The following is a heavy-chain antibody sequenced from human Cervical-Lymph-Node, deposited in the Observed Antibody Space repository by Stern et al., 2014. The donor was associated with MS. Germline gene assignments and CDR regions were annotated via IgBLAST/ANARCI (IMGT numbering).Heavy chain of an antibody. CDR3: AHRTAGPFDY. CDR2: IYWDDQK. V-gene: IGHV2-5*02. J-gene: IGHJ4*02. CDR1: GFSLITSGLG. Sequence: QVTLRESGPALVKPTQTLTLTCTFSGFSLITSGLGGGWIRQPPGQALEWLAYIYWDDQKRYSPSLKSRLTITKDTSKNQVVLTLTNVDPVDTATYYCAHRTAGPFDYWGQGTLVTVSS.